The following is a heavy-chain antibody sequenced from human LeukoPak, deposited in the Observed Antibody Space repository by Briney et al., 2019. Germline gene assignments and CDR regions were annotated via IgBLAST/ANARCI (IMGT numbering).Heavy chain of an antibody. J-gene: IGHJ4*02. Sequence: SETLSLTCTVSGGSISSHYWSWIRQPPGKGLEWIGYIYYSGSTNYNPSLKSRVPMSADTSKNQFSLKLSSVTAADTAVYYCARGGWSLDFWGRGTLVTISS. CDR2: IYYSGST. CDR3: ARGGWSLDF. D-gene: IGHD6-19*01. CDR1: GGSISSHY. V-gene: IGHV4-59*11.